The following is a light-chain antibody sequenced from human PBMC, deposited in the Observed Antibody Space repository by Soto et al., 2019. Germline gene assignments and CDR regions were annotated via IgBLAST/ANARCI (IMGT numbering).Light chain of an antibody. Sequence: EIVMTQSPSTLSASPGERATLSCRASQSVSSNLAWYQQKPGQAPRLLIYEASTRATGIPARFSGSGAGTDFTTIISRLPSEDFTVYYRQQYNNWRAFGQGTKVDI. CDR2: EAS. CDR3: QQYNNWRA. V-gene: IGKV3-15*01. J-gene: IGKJ1*01. CDR1: QSVSSN.